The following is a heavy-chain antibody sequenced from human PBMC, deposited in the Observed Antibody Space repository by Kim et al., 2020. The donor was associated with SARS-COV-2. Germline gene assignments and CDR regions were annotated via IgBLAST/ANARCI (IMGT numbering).Heavy chain of an antibody. J-gene: IGHJ5*02. Sequence: DSVQGRFTISRDNSKNALYLQMNSLRAEDTAVYYCAKRTMVRGRGYWFDPWGQGTLVTVSS. D-gene: IGHD3-10*01. V-gene: IGHV3-23*01. CDR3: AKRTMVRGRGYWFDP.